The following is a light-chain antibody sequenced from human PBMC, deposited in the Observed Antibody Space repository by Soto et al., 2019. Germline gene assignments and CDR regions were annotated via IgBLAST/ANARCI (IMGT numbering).Light chain of an antibody. Sequence: EIVMTQSPATLSLSPGERATLSCRASLSVSSDLAWYRQKPGQPPRLLIYGASSRATGIPDRFSGSGSGTDFTLTISRLEPEDFAVFYCQHYDSLPITFGQGTRLEIK. V-gene: IGKV3-20*01. J-gene: IGKJ5*01. CDR2: GAS. CDR1: LSVSSD. CDR3: QHYDSLPIT.